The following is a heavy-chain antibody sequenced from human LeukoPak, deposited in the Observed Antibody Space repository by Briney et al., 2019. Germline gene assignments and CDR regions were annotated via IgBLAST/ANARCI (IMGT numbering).Heavy chain of an antibody. CDR1: GFTFSSYA. V-gene: IGHV3-23*01. Sequence: GGSLRLSCAASGFTFSSYAMSWVRQAPGRGLEWVSAISASGDRTYYADSVKGRFTISRDNSKNTLYLQMNSLRAEDTAVYYCARRGYGDYAPFDYWGQGTLVTVSS. CDR3: ARRGYGDYAPFDY. J-gene: IGHJ4*02. CDR2: ISASGDRT. D-gene: IGHD4-17*01.